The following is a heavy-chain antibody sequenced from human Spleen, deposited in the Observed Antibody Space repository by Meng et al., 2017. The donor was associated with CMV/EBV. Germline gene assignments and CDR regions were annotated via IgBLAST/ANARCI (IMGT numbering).Heavy chain of an antibody. Sequence: SVKVSCKASGGTFSSYAISWVRQAPGQGLEWMGGIIPIFGTANYAQKFQGRVTITTDESTNTAYMELSSLRSEDTAVYYCARGTDDFWSGYPPSIYYYGMDVWGQGTTVTVSS. V-gene: IGHV1-69*05. D-gene: IGHD3-3*01. J-gene: IGHJ6*02. CDR2: IIPIFGTA. CDR1: GGTFSSYA. CDR3: ARGTDDFWSGYPPSIYYYGMDV.